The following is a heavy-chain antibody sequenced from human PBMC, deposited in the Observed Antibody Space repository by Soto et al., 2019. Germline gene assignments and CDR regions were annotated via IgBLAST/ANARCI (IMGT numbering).Heavy chain of an antibody. J-gene: IGHJ4*02. CDR3: ARAGDYYDSSGIIWAFDY. Sequence: QVQLQESGPGLVKPSQTLSLTCTVSGGSISSGDYYWSWIRQPPGKGLEWIGYIYYSGSTYYNPSLKSRVTISVDTSKNQFSLKLSSVTAADTAVYYCARAGDYYDSSGIIWAFDYWGQGTLVTVSS. D-gene: IGHD3-22*01. CDR2: IYYSGST. V-gene: IGHV4-30-4*01. CDR1: GGSISSGDYY.